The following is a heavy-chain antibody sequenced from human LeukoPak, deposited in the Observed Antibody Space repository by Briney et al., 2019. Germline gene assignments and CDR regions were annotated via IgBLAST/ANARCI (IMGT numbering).Heavy chain of an antibody. D-gene: IGHD4-23*01. CDR3: AANGGPFDF. J-gene: IGHJ4*02. CDR1: GFTFSNYV. CDR2: IKQEGNEK. V-gene: IGHV3-7*05. Sequence: GGSLRLSCAASGFTFSNYVMSWVRQAPGKGLEFVANIKQEGNEKYYVDSVKGRFTISRDNAKNSLYLQMNGLRAEDTAVYYCAANGGPFDFWGQGTLVTVSA.